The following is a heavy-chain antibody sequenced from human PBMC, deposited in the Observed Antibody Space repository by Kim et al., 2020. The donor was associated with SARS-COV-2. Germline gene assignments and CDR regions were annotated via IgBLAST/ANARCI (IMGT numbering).Heavy chain of an antibody. D-gene: IGHD3-10*02. Sequence: GSTNYNPSPKSRVTISVDTSKNQFSLKLSSVTAADTAVYYCARHMKSMWTWGQGTLVTVSS. CDR2: GST. CDR3: ARHMKSMWT. V-gene: IGHV4-59*08. J-gene: IGHJ5*02.